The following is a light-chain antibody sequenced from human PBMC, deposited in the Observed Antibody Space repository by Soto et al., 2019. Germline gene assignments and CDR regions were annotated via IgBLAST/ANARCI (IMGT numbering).Light chain of an antibody. CDR3: RSYAGSNNFRV. CDR2: EIS. J-gene: IGLJ2*01. V-gene: IGLV2-8*01. Sequence: QSVLTQPPSASGSPGQSVTISCTGTSSDVGDNKYVSWYQQQPGKAPKVIIYEISERPSGVPDRFSGSKSGNTASLTVSGLRAEDEADYYCRSYAGSNNFRVFGGGTKVTVL. CDR1: SSDVGDNKY.